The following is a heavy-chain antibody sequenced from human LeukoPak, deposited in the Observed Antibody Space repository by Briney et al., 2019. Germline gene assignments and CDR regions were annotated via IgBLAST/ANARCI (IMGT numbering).Heavy chain of an antibody. CDR1: GFTFSSYG. V-gene: IGHV3-30*18. D-gene: IGHD3-22*01. J-gene: IGHJ5*02. CDR2: ISYDGSNK. Sequence: GGSLRLSCAASGFTFSSYGMHWVRQAPGKGLEWVAVISYDGSNKYYADSVKGRFTISRDNSKNTLFLQMSSLRAEDTALYYCAKGSSGYFADLWGQGTLVTVSS. CDR3: AKGSSGYFADL.